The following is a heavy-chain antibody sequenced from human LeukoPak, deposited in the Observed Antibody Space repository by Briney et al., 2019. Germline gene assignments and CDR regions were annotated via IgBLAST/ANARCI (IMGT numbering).Heavy chain of an antibody. CDR2: INHSGSA. D-gene: IGHD6-13*01. CDR1: GGSFSGYY. Sequence: SETLSLTCAVYGGSFSGYYWSWIRQPPGKGLEWIGEINHSGSANYNPCLKGELTISINRSKNQFSLKLGSLTAADTAIYYCARRRLFAAAGEDVLDLWGQGTMVTVSS. J-gene: IGHJ3*01. V-gene: IGHV4-34*01. CDR3: ARRRLFAAAGEDVLDL.